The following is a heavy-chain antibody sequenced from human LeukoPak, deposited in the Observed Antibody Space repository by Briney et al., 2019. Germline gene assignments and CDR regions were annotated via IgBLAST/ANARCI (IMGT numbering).Heavy chain of an antibody. V-gene: IGHV3-23*01. D-gene: IGHD1-26*01. J-gene: IGHJ4*02. CDR1: GFTFSNYA. CDR2: ISGSGYTT. Sequence: GGSLRLSCAASGFTFSNYAMSWVRQAPGKGLEWVSAISGSGYTTYYAASVMGRFTISRDISKNTLFLQMNSLRAEDTAVYYCAKVITSGTYYYFDYWGQGTLVTVSS. CDR3: AKVITSGTYYYFDY.